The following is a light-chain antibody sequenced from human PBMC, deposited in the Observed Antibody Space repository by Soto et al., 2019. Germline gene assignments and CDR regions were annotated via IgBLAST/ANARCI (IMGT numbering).Light chain of an antibody. CDR2: GAS. Sequence: EIVLTQSPGTLSLSPGERATLSCRASQSVSSSYLDWYQQKPGQAPRLLIYGASIRATGIPDRFSGSGSGADFTLTISRLEPEDFAVYYCQQYGSSPETFGQGTKVEIK. CDR3: QQYGSSPET. J-gene: IGKJ1*01. CDR1: QSVSSSY. V-gene: IGKV3-20*01.